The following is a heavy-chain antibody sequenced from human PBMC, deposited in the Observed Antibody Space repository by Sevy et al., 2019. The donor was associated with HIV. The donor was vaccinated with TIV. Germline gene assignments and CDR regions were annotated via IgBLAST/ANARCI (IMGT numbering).Heavy chain of an antibody. CDR1: GFTFSSYA. J-gene: IGHJ4*02. V-gene: IGHV3-64D*06. CDR3: VKGHGSGSYYNDY. D-gene: IGHD3-10*01. CDR2: ISSNGGST. Sequence: GGSLRLSCSASGFTFSSYAMHWVRQAPGKGLEYVSAISSNGGSTYYADSEKGRFTISRDNSKNTLYLQMSSLRAEDTAVYYCVKGHGSGSYYNDYWGQGTLVTVSS.